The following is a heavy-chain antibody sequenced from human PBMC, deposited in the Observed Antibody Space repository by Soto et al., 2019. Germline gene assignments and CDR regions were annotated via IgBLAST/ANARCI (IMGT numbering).Heavy chain of an antibody. CDR1: GDSISSNDW. CDR3: ARVSNSKVDY. CDR2: IFHSGST. J-gene: IGHJ4*02. D-gene: IGHD3-3*02. Sequence: QVQLQESGPGLVKPLETLSLTCAVSGDSISSNDWWSWVRQPPGKGLEWIGEIFHSGSTNYNPSFKSRVTISIDKSKSQFSLRLSSLTAADTAVYYCARVSNSKVDYWGQGTLVTVSS. V-gene: IGHV4-4*02.